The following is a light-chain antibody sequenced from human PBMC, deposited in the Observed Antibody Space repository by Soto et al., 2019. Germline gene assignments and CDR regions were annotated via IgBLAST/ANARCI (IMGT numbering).Light chain of an antibody. CDR3: SSFAGINTLYV. Sequence: QPVLNQPPSAFGFLGQSVTISFPGTRSDVGGYNSVSWYQQHPGRAPKLLIYEVYRRPSGVPNRFSGSKSGSSASLTVSGLQAEDEAEYFCSSFAGINTLYVFGTGTKVTVL. CDR1: RSDVGGYNS. CDR2: EVY. V-gene: IGLV2-8*01. J-gene: IGLJ1*01.